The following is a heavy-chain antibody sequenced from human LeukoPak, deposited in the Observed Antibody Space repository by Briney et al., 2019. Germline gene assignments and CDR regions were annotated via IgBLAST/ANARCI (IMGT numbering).Heavy chain of an antibody. CDR2: IYYSGST. Sequence: SETLSLTCTVSGGSISSYYWSWIRQPPGKGLEWIGYIYYSGSTNYNPSLKSRVTISVDTSKNQFSLKLSSVTAADMAVYYCARERYDFWSGHPSHWFDPWGQGTLVTVSS. D-gene: IGHD3-3*01. CDR1: GGSISSYY. V-gene: IGHV4-59*01. J-gene: IGHJ5*02. CDR3: ARERYDFWSGHPSHWFDP.